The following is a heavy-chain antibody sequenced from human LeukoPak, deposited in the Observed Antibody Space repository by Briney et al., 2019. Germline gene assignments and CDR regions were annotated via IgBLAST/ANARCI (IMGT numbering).Heavy chain of an antibody. CDR3: AKDMAPYYYDSSGYYKIGPYYYYGMDV. D-gene: IGHD3-22*01. CDR1: GFTFDDYA. V-gene: IGHV3-9*01. J-gene: IGHJ6*01. Sequence: GRSLRLSCAASGFTFDDYAMHWVRQAPGKGLEWVSGISWNSGSIGYADSVKGRFTISRDNAKNSLYLQMNSLRAEDTALYYCAKDMAPYYYDSSGYYKIGPYYYYGMDVWGQGTTVTVSS. CDR2: ISWNSGSI.